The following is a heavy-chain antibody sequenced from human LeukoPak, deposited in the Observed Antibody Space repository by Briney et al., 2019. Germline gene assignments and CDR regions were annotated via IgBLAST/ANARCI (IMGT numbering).Heavy chain of an antibody. CDR3: ARGFDGRSAFDI. V-gene: IGHV3-7*01. D-gene: IGHD3-10*01. CDR1: GFPFSGYW. Sequence: PGGSLRLSCAVSGFPFSGYWMGWVRQAAGNGLEWVATINEDGSEIYYVDSVKGRFTTSRDNAKNSLSLQMNSLRAEDTTLYYCARGFDGRSAFDIWGQGTMVTVSS. J-gene: IGHJ3*02. CDR2: INEDGSEI.